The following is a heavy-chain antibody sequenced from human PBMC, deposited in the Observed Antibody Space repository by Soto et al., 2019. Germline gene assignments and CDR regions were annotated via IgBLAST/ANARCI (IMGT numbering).Heavy chain of an antibody. CDR3: AREGGLGTVKHHYGLDV. D-gene: IGHD1-26*01. CDR1: GYPFNKIA. Sequence: QVQLVQSGGEVKKPGASVRVSCQASGYPFNKIAIHWVRQAPGHGLEWLGRMSGRSGDPNCELTVRDRSTMATDTSNNAAYMELRSLRADDTAVYYCAREGGLGTVKHHYGLDVWGQGTTVTV. V-gene: IGHV1-18*01. CDR2: MSGRSGDP. J-gene: IGHJ6*02.